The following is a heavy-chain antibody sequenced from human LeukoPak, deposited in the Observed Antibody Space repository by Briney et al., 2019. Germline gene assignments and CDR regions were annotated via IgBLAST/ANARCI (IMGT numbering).Heavy chain of an antibody. Sequence: SETLSLICTVSGGSISSYYWSWIRQPPGKGLEWIGYIHYSGTTNYNPSLKSRVTISVDTSRNQFSLKLSSVTAADTAVYYCARVSWFPGTSYYYMDVWGKGATVTVSS. J-gene: IGHJ6*03. D-gene: IGHD1-1*01. CDR3: ARVSWFPGTSYYYMDV. CDR2: IHYSGTT. V-gene: IGHV4-59*01. CDR1: GGSISSYY.